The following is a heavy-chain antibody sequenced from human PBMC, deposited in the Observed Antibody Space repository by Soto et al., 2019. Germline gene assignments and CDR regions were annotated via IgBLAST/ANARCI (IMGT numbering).Heavy chain of an antibody. D-gene: IGHD3-16*01. V-gene: IGHV3-23*01. CDR2: ISATGGGT. J-gene: IGHJ5*01. CDR1: GVKFSSYA. Sequence: HPXGSLILSCAASGVKFSSYAMSWVRQAPGKGLEWVSLISATGGGTYYADSVKGRFTISRDNSDNTLYLQVHSLRAEDTAVYYCAKDRRAGGNSAFYFDFWGQGAQVTVSS. CDR3: AKDRRAGGNSAFYFDF.